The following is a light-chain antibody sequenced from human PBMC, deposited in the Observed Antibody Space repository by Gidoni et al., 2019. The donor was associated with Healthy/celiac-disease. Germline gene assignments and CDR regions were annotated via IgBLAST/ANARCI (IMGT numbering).Light chain of an antibody. J-gene: IGLJ3*02. CDR2: SNN. Sequence: QSVLPQPPSASATPRPRVTISCSGSSSNIGSTTVNWYQQPPGTAPKLLIYSNNQRPSGVPDRFSGSKSGTSASLAISGLQCEDEADYYCAAWDDSLNGYWVFGGGTKLTVL. CDR1: SSNIGSTT. CDR3: AAWDDSLNGYWV. V-gene: IGLV1-44*01.